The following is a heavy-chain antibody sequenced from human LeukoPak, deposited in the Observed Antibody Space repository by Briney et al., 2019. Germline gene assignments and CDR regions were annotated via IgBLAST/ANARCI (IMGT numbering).Heavy chain of an antibody. V-gene: IGHV7-4-1*02. J-gene: IGHJ6*03. D-gene: IGHD3-9*01. Sequence: ASVKVSCKASGYTFTSYAMNWVRQAPGQGLEWMGWINTNTGNPTYAQGFTGRFVFSLDTSVSTAYLQISSLKAEDTAVYYCARDERSGLLYSSGTTIHYYYYYMDVWGKGTTVTVSS. CDR1: GYTFTSYA. CDR2: INTNTGNP. CDR3: ARDERSGLLYSSGTTIHYYYYYMDV.